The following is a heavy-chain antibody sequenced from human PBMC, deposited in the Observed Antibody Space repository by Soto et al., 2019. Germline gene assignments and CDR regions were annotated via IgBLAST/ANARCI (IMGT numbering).Heavy chain of an antibody. CDR1: GGSISSYY. Sequence: SATLSLTCTVSGGSISSYYWSWIRQPPGKGLEWIGYIYYSGSTNYNPSLKSRVTISVDTSKNQFSLKLSSVTAADTAVYYCARVVTDYYDSSGYYLGWFDPWGQGTLVTVSS. D-gene: IGHD3-22*01. CDR3: ARVVTDYYDSSGYYLGWFDP. CDR2: IYYSGST. J-gene: IGHJ5*02. V-gene: IGHV4-59*01.